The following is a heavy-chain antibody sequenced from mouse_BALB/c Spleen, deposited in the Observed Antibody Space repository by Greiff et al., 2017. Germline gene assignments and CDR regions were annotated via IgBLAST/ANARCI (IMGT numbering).Heavy chain of an antibody. J-gene: IGHJ4*01. D-gene: IGHD2-10*02. Sequence: EVKLVESGGGLVKPGGSLKLSCAASGFTFSSYAMSWVRQSPEKRLEWVAEISSGGSYTYYPDTVTGRFTISRDNAKNTLYLEMSSLRSEDTAMYYCARGLDAMDYWGQGTSVTVSS. V-gene: IGHV5-9-4*01. CDR1: GFTFSSYA. CDR3: ARGLDAMDY. CDR2: ISSGGSYT.